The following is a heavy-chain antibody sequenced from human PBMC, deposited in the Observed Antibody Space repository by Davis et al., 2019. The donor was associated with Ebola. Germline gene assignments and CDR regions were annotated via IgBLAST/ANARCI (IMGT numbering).Heavy chain of an antibody. CDR3: ARSTVMGY. Sequence: GGSLRLSCAASGFTFSSYAMHWVRQAPGKGLEWVAVISYDGSNKYYADSVKGQFTISRDNSKNTLYLQMNSLRAEDTAVYYCARSTVMGYWGQGTLVTVSS. CDR1: GFTFSSYA. D-gene: IGHD4-11*01. CDR2: ISYDGSNK. V-gene: IGHV3-30-3*01. J-gene: IGHJ4*02.